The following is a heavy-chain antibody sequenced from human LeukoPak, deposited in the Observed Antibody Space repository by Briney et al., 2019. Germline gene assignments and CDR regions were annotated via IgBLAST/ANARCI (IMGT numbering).Heavy chain of an antibody. Sequence: SETLSLTCTVSGGSISSSSYYWAWIRQPPGKGLEWIGNIYYSGSTYYSPSLKSRVTISVDTSKNPFSLKLSSVTAADTAVYYCARLADLVVVTAAMCAFDIWGQGTMVTVSS. CDR2: IYYSGST. D-gene: IGHD2-2*01. J-gene: IGHJ3*02. V-gene: IGHV4-39*01. CDR3: ARLADLVVVTAAMCAFDI. CDR1: GGSISSSSYY.